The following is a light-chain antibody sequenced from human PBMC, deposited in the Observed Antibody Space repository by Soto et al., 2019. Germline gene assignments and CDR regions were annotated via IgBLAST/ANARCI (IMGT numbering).Light chain of an antibody. CDR3: QHLNSWPPIT. J-gene: IGKJ5*01. CDR1: QDISSY. Sequence: DIPLTQSPSFLSASVGDTVTITCRASQDISSYLAWYQQKPGKAPKVLIHTASTLESGVPPRFSGSGSGTHFTLTISILQPEDFATYYCQHLNSWPPITFGQGTRLDIK. V-gene: IGKV1-9*01. CDR2: TAS.